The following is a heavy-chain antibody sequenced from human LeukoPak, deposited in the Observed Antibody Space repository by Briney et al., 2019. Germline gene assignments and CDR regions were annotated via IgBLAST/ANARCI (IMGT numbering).Heavy chain of an antibody. Sequence: GGPLTLSCAASGFTFSSYNMNCVRQAPGKGREGVSSISSSSCYIYYADSVKGRFTISRDNAKNPLYLQMNSLRAEDTAVYYCARLGQQLVPMDVWGQGTTVTVSS. J-gene: IGHJ6*02. CDR3: ARLGQQLVPMDV. CDR1: GFTFSSYN. CDR2: ISSSSCYI. V-gene: IGHV3-21*01. D-gene: IGHD6-13*01.